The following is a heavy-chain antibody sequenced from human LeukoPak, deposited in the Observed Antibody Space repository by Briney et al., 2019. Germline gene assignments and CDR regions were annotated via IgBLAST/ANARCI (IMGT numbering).Heavy chain of an antibody. J-gene: IGHJ6*02. V-gene: IGHV4-59*08. Sequence: PSETLSLTCAVYGGSFSGYYWSWIRQPPGKGLEWIGYIYYSGSTNYNPSLKSRVTISVDTSKNQFSLKLSSVTAADTAVYYCARSEYSSSSDEAFYYYYYGMDVWGQGTTVTVSS. D-gene: IGHD6-6*01. CDR2: IYYSGST. CDR3: ARSEYSSSSDEAFYYYYYGMDV. CDR1: GGSFSGYY.